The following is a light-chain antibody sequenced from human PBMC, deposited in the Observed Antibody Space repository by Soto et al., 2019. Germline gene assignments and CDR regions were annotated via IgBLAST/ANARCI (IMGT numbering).Light chain of an antibody. Sequence: DIQMTQSPSTLSASVGDRVTITCRASQSISSGLAWYQQKPGKAPKLLIYDASSLESGVPSRFSGSGSRTEFTLTISSLQPDDCATYYCQQYNSYSFGQGPKLEIK. CDR1: QSISSG. CDR3: QQYNSYS. CDR2: DAS. V-gene: IGKV1-5*01. J-gene: IGKJ2*01.